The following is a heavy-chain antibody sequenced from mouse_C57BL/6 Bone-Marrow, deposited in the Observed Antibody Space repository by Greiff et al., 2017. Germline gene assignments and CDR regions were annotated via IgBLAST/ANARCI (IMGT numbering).Heavy chain of an antibody. J-gene: IGHJ2*01. CDR1: GYTFTSYW. D-gene: IGHD1-1*01. Sequence: QVQLQQPGTELVQPGASVKLSCKASGYTFTSYWMHWVKQMPGQGLEWIGKINPSNGGTNYNEKFTSKATLTVDKSSSTAYMQLSSLTSEDSAVFYCASSSHYYGSSGYFDYWGQGTTLTVSS. CDR2: INPSNGGT. CDR3: ASSSHYYGSSGYFDY. V-gene: IGHV1-53*01.